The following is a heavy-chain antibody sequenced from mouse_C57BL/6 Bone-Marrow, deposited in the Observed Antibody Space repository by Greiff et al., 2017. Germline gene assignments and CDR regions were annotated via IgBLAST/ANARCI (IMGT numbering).Heavy chain of an antibody. Sequence: VQLQQPGAELVKPGASVKLSCKASGYTFTNYWMHWVKQRPGQGLEWIGMMHPNGGSPDYNEKFKSEATLSVDKSSRTAYMELSSLTSEDSAVYYWARSYEYGDYTMDYWGRGTSVTVSS. D-gene: IGHD2-4*01. V-gene: IGHV1-64*01. J-gene: IGHJ4*01. CDR3: ARSYEYGDYTMDY. CDR2: MHPNGGSP. CDR1: GYTFTNYW.